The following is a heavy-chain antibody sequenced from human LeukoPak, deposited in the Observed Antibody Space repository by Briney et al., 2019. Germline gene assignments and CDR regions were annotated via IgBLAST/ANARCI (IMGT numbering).Heavy chain of an antibody. CDR3: AKAFSSGWSPFDY. D-gene: IGHD6-19*01. CDR2: IRGAEGGT. J-gene: IGHJ4*02. V-gene: IGHV3-23*01. CDR1: GFTINTFT. Sequence: GGSLRLACAASGFTINTFTMNWVRQAPGKGLEWVSTIRGAEGGTYYADSVKGRFTISRDNFENTLYLQMNYLREEDTALYYCAKAFSSGWSPFDYWGQGALVTVSS.